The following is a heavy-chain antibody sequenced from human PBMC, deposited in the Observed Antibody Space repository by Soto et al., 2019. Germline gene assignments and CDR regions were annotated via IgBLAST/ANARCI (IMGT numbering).Heavy chain of an antibody. CDR2: ISYSGST. D-gene: IGHD4-17*01. CDR3: ATTVTTYFDY. J-gene: IGHJ4*02. V-gene: IGHV4-59*11. CDR1: GGSISGHY. Sequence: SETLSLTCTVSGGSISGHYWSWIRQPPGKGLQYIGYISYSGSTNYNPSLKSRVTISVDTSNNQFSLRLSSVTAEDTAVYYCATTVTTYFDYWGQGTLVTAPQ.